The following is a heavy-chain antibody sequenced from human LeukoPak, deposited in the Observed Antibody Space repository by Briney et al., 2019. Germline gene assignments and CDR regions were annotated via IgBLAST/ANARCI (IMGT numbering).Heavy chain of an antibody. D-gene: IGHD3-10*01. CDR1: GFTFSSYA. CDR3: AKGQNSASGSYQYNWFDP. CDR2: ISGSGGST. V-gene: IGHV3-23*01. Sequence: TGGSLRLSCAASGFTFSSYAMSWVRQAPGKGLEWVAGISGSGGSTYYAGSVKDRFTISRDNSKNTVFLQMNTLRAEDTAFYYCAKGQNSASGSYQYNWFDPWGQGTLVTVSS. J-gene: IGHJ5*02.